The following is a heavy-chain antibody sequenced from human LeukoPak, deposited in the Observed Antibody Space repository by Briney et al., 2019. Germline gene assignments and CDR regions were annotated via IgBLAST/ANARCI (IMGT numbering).Heavy chain of an antibody. Sequence: SETLSLTCAVYGGSFSGYYWSWIRQPPGKGLEWIGEINHSGSTNYNPSLKSRVTISVDTSKNQFSLKLSSVTAADTAVYYCARDLARGAFDIWGQGTMVTVSS. J-gene: IGHJ3*02. CDR3: ARDLARGAFDI. CDR1: GGSFSGYY. CDR2: INHSGST. V-gene: IGHV4-34*01.